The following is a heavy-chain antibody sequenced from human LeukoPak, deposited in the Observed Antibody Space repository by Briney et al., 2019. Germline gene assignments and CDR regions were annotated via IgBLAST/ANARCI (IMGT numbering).Heavy chain of an antibody. CDR2: INHSGGT. CDR1: GGSFSGYY. V-gene: IGHV4-34*01. Sequence: KPSETLSLTCAVYGGSFSGYYWSWIRQPPGKGLEWIGEINHSGGTNYNPSLKSRVTISVDTSKNQFSLKPSSVTAADTAVYYCARDGDSDAFDIWGQGTMVTVSS. CDR3: ARDGDSDAFDI. J-gene: IGHJ3*02. D-gene: IGHD2-21*01.